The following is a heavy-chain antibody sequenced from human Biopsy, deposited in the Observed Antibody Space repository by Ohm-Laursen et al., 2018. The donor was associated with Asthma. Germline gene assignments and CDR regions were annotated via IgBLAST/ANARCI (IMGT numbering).Heavy chain of an antibody. CDR1: GGSISSGGFS. J-gene: IGHJ4*02. CDR3: ARHWNRGSFFDY. V-gene: IGHV4-30-2*01. Sequence: TLPLTCAVSGGSISSGGFSWTWIRQPPGKGLEWIGYMFHRGTTHYNPSLTSRVTISLDRSKNQFSLKLTSVTAADTAVFYCARHWNRGSFFDYWGQGMLVTVSS. CDR2: MFHRGTT. D-gene: IGHD7-27*01.